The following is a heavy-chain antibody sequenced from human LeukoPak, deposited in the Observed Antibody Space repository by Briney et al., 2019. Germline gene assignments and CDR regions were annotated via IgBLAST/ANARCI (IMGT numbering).Heavy chain of an antibody. CDR3: AREWVKILATTGIDY. D-gene: IGHD5-12*01. Sequence: GGSLRLSCAASGFTFSSYAMHWVRQAPGKGLEWVAVISYDGSNKYYADSVKGRFTISRDNSKNTLYLQMNSLRAEDTAVYYCAREWVKILATTGIDYWGQGTLVTVSS. CDR1: GFTFSSYA. CDR2: ISYDGSNK. V-gene: IGHV3-30*04. J-gene: IGHJ4*02.